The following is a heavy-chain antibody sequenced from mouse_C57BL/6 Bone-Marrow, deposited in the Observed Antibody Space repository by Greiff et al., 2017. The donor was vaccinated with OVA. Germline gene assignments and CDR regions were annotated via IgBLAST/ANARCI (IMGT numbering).Heavy chain of an antibody. J-gene: IGHJ4*01. Sequence: VQLQQSGPELVKPGASVKMSCKASGYTFTDYNMHWVKQSHGKSLEWIGYINPNNGGTSYNQKFKGKATLTVNKSSSTAYMELRSLTSEDSAVYYCARGGNSPYYYAMDYWGQGTSVTVSS. D-gene: IGHD2-1*01. V-gene: IGHV1-22*01. CDR3: ARGGNSPYYYAMDY. CDR1: GYTFTDYN. CDR2: INPNNGGT.